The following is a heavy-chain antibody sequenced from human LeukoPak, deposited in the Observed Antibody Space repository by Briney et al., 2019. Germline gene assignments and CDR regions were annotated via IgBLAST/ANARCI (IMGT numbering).Heavy chain of an antibody. CDR2: ISSSGSTI. CDR1: GSTFSDDY. J-gene: IGHJ4*02. V-gene: IGHV3-11*01. CDR3: ARYTAAGIDY. Sequence: GGSVRLSCAASGSTFSDDYMRWIRQAPGKGLEWVSYISSSGSTIYYADSVKGRFTISRDNAKNSLYLQMNSLRAEDTAVYYCARYTAAGIDYWGQGTLVTVSS. D-gene: IGHD6-13*01.